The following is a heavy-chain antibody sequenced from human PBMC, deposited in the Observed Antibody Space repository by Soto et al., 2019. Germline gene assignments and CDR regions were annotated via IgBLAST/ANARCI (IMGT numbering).Heavy chain of an antibody. CDR2: IYTSGST. Sequence: QVQLQESGPGLVKPSETLSLTCTVSGGSISSYYWSWIRQPAGKGLEWIGRIYTSGSTNYNPSLKSRFTMSVDTSKNQFSLKLSSVTAADTAVYYCARDVQSSDWFYYGMDVWGQGTTVTVSS. J-gene: IGHJ6*02. CDR3: ARDVQSSDWFYYGMDV. V-gene: IGHV4-4*07. D-gene: IGHD3-9*01. CDR1: GGSISSYY.